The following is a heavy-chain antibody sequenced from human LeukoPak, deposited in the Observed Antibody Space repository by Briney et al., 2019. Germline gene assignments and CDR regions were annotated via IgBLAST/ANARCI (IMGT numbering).Heavy chain of an antibody. V-gene: IGHV3-74*01. CDR3: SYFGS. CDR2: INSDGSST. Sequence: GGSLRLSCAASGFTFSSYWMHWVRQAPGRGRVWVSRINSDGSSTSYADSVKGRFTISRDNVKNTLYLQMNSLRAEDTAVYYCSYFGSWGQGARVTVS. J-gene: IGHJ4*02. CDR1: GFTFSSYW. D-gene: IGHD3-10*01.